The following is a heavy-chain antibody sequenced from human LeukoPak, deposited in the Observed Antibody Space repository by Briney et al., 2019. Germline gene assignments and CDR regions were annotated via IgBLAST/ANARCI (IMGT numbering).Heavy chain of an antibody. D-gene: IGHD6-6*01. CDR3: AKKTHSPLIAARPGPYYYGMDV. J-gene: IGHJ6*02. CDR2: ISYDGSNK. V-gene: IGHV3-30*18. CDR1: GFTFSSYG. Sequence: GRSLRLSCAASGFTFSSYGMHWVRQDPGKGLEWVAVISYDGSNKYYADSVKGRFTISRDNSKNTLYLQMNSLRAEDTAVYYCAKKTHSPLIAARPGPYYYGMDVWGQGTTVTVSS.